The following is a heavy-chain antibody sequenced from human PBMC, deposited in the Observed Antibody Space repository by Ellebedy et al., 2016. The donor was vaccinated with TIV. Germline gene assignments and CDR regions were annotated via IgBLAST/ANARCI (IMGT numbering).Heavy chain of an antibody. J-gene: IGHJ5*02. Sequence: GESLKISXEASGFTFSTYSMNWVRQAPGKGLEWVSSISPPGAHIYYADSVKGRFTISRDNAKNSLYLQMDSLRAEDTAIYYCARSAVIVVGASDWFDPWGQGTLVTVSS. CDR3: ARSAVIVVGASDWFDP. D-gene: IGHD2-15*01. CDR2: ISPPGAHI. CDR1: GFTFSTYS. V-gene: IGHV3-21*01.